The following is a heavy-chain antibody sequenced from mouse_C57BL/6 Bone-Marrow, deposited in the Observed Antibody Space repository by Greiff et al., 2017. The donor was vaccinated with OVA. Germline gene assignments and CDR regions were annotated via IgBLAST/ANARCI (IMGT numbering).Heavy chain of an antibody. CDR1: GYTFTSYW. CDR3: ARFVWLPY. V-gene: IGHV1-50*01. CDR2: IDPSDSYT. D-gene: IGHD2-2*01. Sequence: VQLQQPGAELVKPGASVKLSCKASGYTFTSYWMQWVKQRPGQGLEWIGEIDPSDSYTNYNQKFKGKATLTVDTSSSTAYMQLSSLTSEDSAVYYCARFVWLPYWGQGTTLTVSS. J-gene: IGHJ2*01.